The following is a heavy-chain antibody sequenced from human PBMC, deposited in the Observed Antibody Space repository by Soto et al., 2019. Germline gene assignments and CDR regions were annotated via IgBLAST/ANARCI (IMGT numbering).Heavy chain of an antibody. CDR3: ARDLVDFWSGYPTIYGMDV. J-gene: IGHJ6*02. D-gene: IGHD3-3*01. CDR1: GGSSSSGGYY. CDR2: IYYSGST. Sequence: PSETLSLTWTVAGGSSSSGGYYWSWIRQHPGKGLEWIGYIYYSGSTYYNPSLKSRVTISVDASKNQFSLKLSSVTAADTAVYYCARDLVDFWSGYPTIYGMDVWGQGTTVTVSS. V-gene: IGHV4-31*02.